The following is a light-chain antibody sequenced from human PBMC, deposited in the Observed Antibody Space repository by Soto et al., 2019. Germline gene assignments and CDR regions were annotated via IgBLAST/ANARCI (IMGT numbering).Light chain of an antibody. CDR1: QSVSSSY. Sequence: EIVLTQSPGTLSLSPGERATLSCRASQSVSSSYLAWYQQKPGQAPRLLIYGASSRATGIPDKFSGSGSGTDFTLTISRPEPEDIAVYYCQQNGSSPPWTFGQGTKVEIK. J-gene: IGKJ1*01. CDR3: QQNGSSPPWT. CDR2: GAS. V-gene: IGKV3-20*01.